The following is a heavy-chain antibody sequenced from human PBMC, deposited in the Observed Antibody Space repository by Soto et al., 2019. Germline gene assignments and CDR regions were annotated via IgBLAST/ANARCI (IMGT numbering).Heavy chain of an antibody. CDR2: ISSSGSTI. D-gene: IGHD6-19*01. CDR3: ASIAVAGSSYYYGMDV. CDR1: GFTFSSYE. Sequence: GGSLRLSCAASGFTFSSYEMNWVRQAPGKGLEWVSYISSSGSTIYYADSVKGRFTISRDNAKNSLYLQMNSLRAEDTAVYYCASIAVAGSSYYYGMDVWGQGTTVTVSS. J-gene: IGHJ6*02. V-gene: IGHV3-48*03.